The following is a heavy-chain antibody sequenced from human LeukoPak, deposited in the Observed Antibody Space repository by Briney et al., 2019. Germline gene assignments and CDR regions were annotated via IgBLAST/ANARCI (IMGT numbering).Heavy chain of an antibody. CDR2: IYTSGST. Sequence: PSETLSLTCTVSGGSISSYYWSWIRQTAGKGLEWIGRIYTSGSTNYNPSLKSRVTISVDKSKNQFSLKLSSVTAADTAVYYCARGGYSYGLRFDYWGQGTLVTASS. CDR3: ARGGYSYGLRFDY. J-gene: IGHJ4*02. D-gene: IGHD5-18*01. V-gene: IGHV4-4*07. CDR1: GGSISSYY.